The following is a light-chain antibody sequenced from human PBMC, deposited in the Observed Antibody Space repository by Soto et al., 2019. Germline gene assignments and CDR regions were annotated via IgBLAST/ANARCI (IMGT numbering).Light chain of an antibody. V-gene: IGLV2-23*02. CDR1: SSDVGSYNL. J-gene: IGLJ1*01. CDR2: EVS. CDR3: CSYAGSSTFYYV. Sequence: QSALTQPASVSGSPGQSSSISCTETSSDVGSYNLVSWYQQHPGKAPKLMIYEVSKRPSGVSNRFSGSKSGNTASLTISGLQAEDEADYYCCSYAGSSTFYYVFGTGTKVTVL.